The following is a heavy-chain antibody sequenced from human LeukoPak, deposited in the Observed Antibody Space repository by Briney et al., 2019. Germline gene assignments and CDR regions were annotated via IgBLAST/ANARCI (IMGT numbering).Heavy chain of an antibody. J-gene: IGHJ4*02. V-gene: IGHV4-59*01. D-gene: IGHD5-24*01. Sequence: SETLSLTCSVSGPSIGSFYWSWIRQPPGRGLEWVGSINYRGTTNYNPSLKSRVTMSIDTSKNQVSLKLNSVTAADTAVYYCARDPIHRDDYNAEWGQGVLVSVSS. CDR2: INYRGTT. CDR3: ARDPIHRDDYNAE. CDR1: GPSIGSFY.